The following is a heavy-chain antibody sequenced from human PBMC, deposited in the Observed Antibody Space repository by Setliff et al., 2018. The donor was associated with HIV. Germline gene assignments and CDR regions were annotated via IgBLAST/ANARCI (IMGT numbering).Heavy chain of an antibody. Sequence: SETLSLTCTVSGGSINSYFWSWIRQPPGKALEWIGYIYNSGSTNYNPSLRSRGTISVDTSKNQFSLKLRSVTAADTAVYYCARSPAAEGHWGQGTLVTVSS. V-gene: IGHV4-59*08. D-gene: IGHD6-13*01. CDR2: IYNSGST. CDR1: GGSINSYF. CDR3: ARSPAAEGH. J-gene: IGHJ4*02.